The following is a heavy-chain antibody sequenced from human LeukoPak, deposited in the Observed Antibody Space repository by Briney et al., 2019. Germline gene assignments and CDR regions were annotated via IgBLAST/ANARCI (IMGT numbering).Heavy chain of an antibody. CDR2: ISGSGAIT. D-gene: IGHD4-17*01. V-gene: IGHV3-23*01. CDR1: GFTFSSYT. Sequence: GGSLSLSCAASGFTFSSYTMTWARLAPGKGLEWVSGISGSGAITDYVDSVRGRFTISRDNSKNTVYPQMHSLRTEDTAVYYCAKIIAVTESYWYGMDVWGQGTTVTVSS. CDR3: AKIIAVTESYWYGMDV. J-gene: IGHJ6*02.